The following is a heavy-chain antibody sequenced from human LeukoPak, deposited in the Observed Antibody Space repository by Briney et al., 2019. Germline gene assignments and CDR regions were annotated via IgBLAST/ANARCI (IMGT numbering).Heavy chain of an antibody. CDR1: GYTFTNYD. D-gene: IGHD3-10*01. J-gene: IGHJ4*02. Sequence: ASVKVSCKASGYTFTNYDINWVRQAPGQGLEWMGIINPSGGSTSYAQKFRGRVTMTRDTSTSTVYMELSSLRSEDTAVYYCARELWARITMVRGVPFDYWGQGTLVTVSS. V-gene: IGHV1-46*01. CDR3: ARELWARITMVRGVPFDY. CDR2: INPSGGST.